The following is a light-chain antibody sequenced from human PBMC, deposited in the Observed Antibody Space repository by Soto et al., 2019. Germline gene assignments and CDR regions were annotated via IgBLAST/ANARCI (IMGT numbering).Light chain of an antibody. CDR2: GNR. CDR3: GLFTSSATWV. CDR1: NSNLGAGYD. J-gene: IGLJ3*02. V-gene: IGLV1-40*01. Sequence: QSVLTQPPSVSGAPGQRVTISCTGTNSNLGAGYDVHWYQQLPGAAPKLVIFGNRNRPSGVPERFSGSKSGTSASLAITGLQAEDEADYYCGLFTSSATWVFGGGTKLTVL.